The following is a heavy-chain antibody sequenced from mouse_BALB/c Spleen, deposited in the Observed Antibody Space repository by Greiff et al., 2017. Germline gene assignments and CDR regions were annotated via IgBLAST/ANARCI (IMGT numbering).Heavy chain of an antibody. J-gene: IGHJ2*01. CDR1: GYSITSDYA. CDR2: ISYSGST. Sequence: EVKLEESGPGLVKPSQSLSLTCTVTGYSITSDYAWNWIRQFPGNKLEWMGYISYSGSTSYNPSLKSRISITRDTSKNQFFLQLNSVTTEDTATYYCARKPGPYYFDYWGQGTTLTVSS. CDR3: ARKPGPYYFDY. V-gene: IGHV3-2*02.